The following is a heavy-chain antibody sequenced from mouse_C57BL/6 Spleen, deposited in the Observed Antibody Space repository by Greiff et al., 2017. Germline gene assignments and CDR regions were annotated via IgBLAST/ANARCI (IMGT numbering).Heavy chain of an antibody. V-gene: IGHV1-64*01. D-gene: IGHD1-1*01. Sequence: QVQLKQPGAELVKPGASVKLSCKASGYTFTSYWMHWVKQRPGQGLEWIGMIHPNSGSTNYNEKFKSKATLTVDKSASTAYMQLSSLTSEGSAVYYCAVTTERYFDGWGTGTTVTVSS. CDR1: GYTFTSYW. J-gene: IGHJ1*03. CDR3: AVTTERYFDG. CDR2: IHPNSGST.